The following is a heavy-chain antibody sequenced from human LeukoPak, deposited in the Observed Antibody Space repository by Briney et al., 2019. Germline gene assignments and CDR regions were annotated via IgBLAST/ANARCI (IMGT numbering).Heavy chain of an antibody. CDR1: GGPISSSSYY. V-gene: IGHV4-39*01. CDR2: IYYSGST. D-gene: IGHD6-13*01. CDR3: GLAAADAVDV. J-gene: IGHJ6*04. Sequence: SETLSLTCTVSGGPISSSSYYWGWIRQPPGKGLEWIGSIYYSGSTYYNPSLKSRVTISVDTSKNQFSLKLSSVTAADTAVYYCGLAAADAVDVWGKGTTVTVSS.